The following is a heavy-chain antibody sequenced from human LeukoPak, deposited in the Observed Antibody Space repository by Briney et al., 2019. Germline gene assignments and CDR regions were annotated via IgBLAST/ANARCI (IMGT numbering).Heavy chain of an antibody. CDR2: ISYDGSNK. D-gene: IGHD6-19*01. CDR1: GFTFSSYA. Sequence: GRSLRLSCAASGFTFSSYAMHWVRQAPGKGLEWVAVISYDGSNKYYADSVKGRFTISRDNSKNTLYLQMNSPRAEDTAVYYCAVAKDIAVAGNDAFDIWGQGTMVTVSS. CDR3: AVAKDIAVAGNDAFDI. V-gene: IGHV3-30*04. J-gene: IGHJ3*02.